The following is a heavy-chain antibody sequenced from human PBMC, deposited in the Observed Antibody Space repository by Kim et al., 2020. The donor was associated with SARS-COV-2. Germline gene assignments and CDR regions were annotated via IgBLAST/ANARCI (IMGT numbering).Heavy chain of an antibody. CDR3: ARGGYCSSTSCRRIESYYYYGMDV. D-gene: IGHD2-2*01. V-gene: IGHV1-18*04. Sequence: ASVKVSCKASGYTFTSYGISWVRQAPGQGLEWMGWISAYNGNTNYAQKLQGRVTMTTDTSTSTAYMELRSLRSDDTAVYYCARGGYCSSTSCRRIESYYYYGMDVWGQGTTVTVSS. J-gene: IGHJ6*02. CDR2: ISAYNGNT. CDR1: GYTFTSYG.